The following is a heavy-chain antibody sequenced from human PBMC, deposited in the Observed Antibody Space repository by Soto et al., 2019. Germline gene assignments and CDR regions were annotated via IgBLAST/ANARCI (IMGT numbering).Heavy chain of an antibody. CDR1: GFSLSTSGVG. V-gene: IGHV2-5*02. D-gene: IGHD6-19*01. CDR3: AHTRRSGWTFDY. J-gene: IGHJ4*02. Sequence: QITLKESGPTLVKPTQTLTLTCTFSGFSLSTSGVGVGWIRQPPGKALEWLALIYWDDDKRYSPSLKSRLTITNDTSKNHVVLTMTNMDPVDTATYYCAHTRRSGWTFDYWGQGTLVTVSS. CDR2: IYWDDDK.